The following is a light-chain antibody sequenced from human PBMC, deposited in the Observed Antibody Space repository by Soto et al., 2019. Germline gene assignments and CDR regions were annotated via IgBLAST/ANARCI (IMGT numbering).Light chain of an antibody. CDR3: SSYGGNVDVL. V-gene: IGLV2-8*01. CDR2: EVS. Sequence: QSALTQPPSASGSPEQSVTISCTGTSSDVGGYNYVSWYQQHPGKAPKLMIYEVSKRSSGVPDRFSGSKSGNTASLTVSGLQAEDEADYYCSSYGGNVDVLFGGGTKLTVL. J-gene: IGLJ3*02. CDR1: SSDVGGYNY.